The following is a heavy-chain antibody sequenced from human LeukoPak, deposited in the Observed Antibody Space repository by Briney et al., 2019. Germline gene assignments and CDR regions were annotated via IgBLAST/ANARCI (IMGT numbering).Heavy chain of an antibody. Sequence: SQTLSLTCTVSGGSISSGGYYWSWIRQHPGKGLEWIGYIYYSGSTYYNPSLKSRVTISVDTSKNQFSLKLSSVTAADTAVYYCASGYDFWSGYYRAFDYWGQGTLVTVSS. CDR1: GGSISSGGYY. V-gene: IGHV4-31*03. CDR2: IYYSGST. J-gene: IGHJ4*02. CDR3: ASGYDFWSGYYRAFDY. D-gene: IGHD3-3*01.